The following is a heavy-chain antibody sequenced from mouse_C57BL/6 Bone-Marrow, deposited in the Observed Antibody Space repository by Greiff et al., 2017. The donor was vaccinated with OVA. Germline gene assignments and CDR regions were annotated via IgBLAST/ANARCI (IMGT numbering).Heavy chain of an antibody. CDR3: ASFNYGSSYVRLDYWYFDV. CDR1: GYTFTSYW. D-gene: IGHD1-1*01. J-gene: IGHJ1*03. V-gene: IGHV1-59*01. Sequence: QVQLQQPGAELVRPGTSVKLSCKASGYTFTSYWMHWVKQRPGQGLEWIGVIDPSDSYTNYNQKFKGKATLTVDTSSSTAYMQLSSLTSEDSAVYYCASFNYGSSYVRLDYWYFDVWGTGTTVTVSS. CDR2: IDPSDSYT.